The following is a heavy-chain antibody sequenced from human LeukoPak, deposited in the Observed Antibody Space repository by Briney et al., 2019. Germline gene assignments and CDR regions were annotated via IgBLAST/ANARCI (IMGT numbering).Heavy chain of an antibody. D-gene: IGHD6-19*01. J-gene: IGHJ4*02. Sequence: AGGSLRLSCAASGFTFNSYAMCWVRQAPGKGLEWVSAISGSGTNSYYADSVKGRFTISRDNSKNTLYLQMDSLRAEDTAVYYCAKRGGESNGWGASDYWGQGTLVTVSS. CDR1: GFTFNSYA. CDR2: ISGSGTNS. CDR3: AKRGGESNGWGASDY. V-gene: IGHV3-23*01.